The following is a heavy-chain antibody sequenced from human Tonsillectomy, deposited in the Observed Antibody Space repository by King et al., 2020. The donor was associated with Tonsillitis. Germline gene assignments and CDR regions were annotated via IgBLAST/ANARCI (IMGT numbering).Heavy chain of an antibody. CDR3: ARVKECGAYVSPLDY. Sequence: QLVQSGAEVKKPGSSVKVSCKASGGTFSGYAISWVRQAPGQGLEWLGRIIPLFGATNYAQTFQGRVTITADESTSTAYMELSSLRAEDTAVYFCARVKECGAYVSPLDYWGQGTLVTVSS. D-gene: IGHD4-17*01. CDR2: IIPLFGAT. J-gene: IGHJ4*02. CDR1: GGTFSGYA. V-gene: IGHV1-69*18.